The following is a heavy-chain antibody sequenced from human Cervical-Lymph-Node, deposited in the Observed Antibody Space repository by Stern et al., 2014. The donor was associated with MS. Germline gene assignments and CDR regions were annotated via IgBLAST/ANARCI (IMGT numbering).Heavy chain of an antibody. D-gene: IGHD1-1*01. Sequence: VQLVQSGAEIRKPGASVKISCEASGYTFTTYYMHWVRQAPGQGLEWVALFNPSGRKTTYAQRFQGRVTVTGDTSTSTVYMELTGLRSEDTAVYYCARVLSLATSDSWGQGTLVIVSS. V-gene: IGHV1-46*01. CDR2: FNPSGRKT. J-gene: IGHJ4*02. CDR3: ARVLSLATSDS. CDR1: GYTFTTYY.